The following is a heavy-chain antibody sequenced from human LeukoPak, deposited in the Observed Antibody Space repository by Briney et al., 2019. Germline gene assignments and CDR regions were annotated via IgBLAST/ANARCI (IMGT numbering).Heavy chain of an antibody. D-gene: IGHD3-10*01. CDR1: GFTFRNYW. CDR2: INNDGST. J-gene: IGHJ4*02. CDR3: ARDYYGSIDY. V-gene: IGHV3-74*01. Sequence: GGSLRLSCVASGFTFRNYWMHWVRPAPGKGPVCISRINNDGSTVYADPVTGRFTISRDNARNTLYLQMDNLRAEDTAVYYCARDYYGSIDYWGQGTLVTVSS.